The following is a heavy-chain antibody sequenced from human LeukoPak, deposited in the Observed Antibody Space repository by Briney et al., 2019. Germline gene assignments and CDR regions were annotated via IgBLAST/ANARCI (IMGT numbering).Heavy chain of an antibody. V-gene: IGHV3-48*04. Sequence: GGSLRLSCAASGFTFSSYSMNWVRQAPGKGPEWVSYISSTNSTIYYADSVKGRFTISRDNAKNSLYLQMNSLRAEDTAVYYCARDGGFSTSWTDYFDYWGQGTLVTVSS. J-gene: IGHJ4*02. D-gene: IGHD6-13*01. CDR1: GFTFSSYS. CDR3: ARDGGFSTSWTDYFDY. CDR2: ISSTNSTI.